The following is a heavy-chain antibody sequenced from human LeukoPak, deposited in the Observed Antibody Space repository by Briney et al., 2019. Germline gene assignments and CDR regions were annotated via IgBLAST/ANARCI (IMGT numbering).Heavy chain of an antibody. CDR2: ISDSGGRT. V-gene: IGHV3-23*01. J-gene: IGHJ4*02. CDR3: ARNPAKVFPAVY. D-gene: IGHD2-2*01. CDR1: GITLTNYG. Sequence: GGSLRLSCAVSGITLTNYGMSWVRQAPGKGLEWVAGISDSGGRTNYADSVKGRFTISRDNAKNSLSLQMNSLRADDTAVYYCARNPAKVFPAVYWGQGTLVTVSS.